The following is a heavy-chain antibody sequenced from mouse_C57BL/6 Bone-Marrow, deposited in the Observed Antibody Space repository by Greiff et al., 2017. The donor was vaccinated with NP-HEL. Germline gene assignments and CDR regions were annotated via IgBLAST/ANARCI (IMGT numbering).Heavy chain of an antibody. CDR3: AVTVVAHYFDY. CDR1: GFTFSSYA. Sequence: EVNVVESGGGLVKPGGSLKLSCAASGFTFSSYAMSWVRQTPEKRLEWVATISDGGSYTYYPDNVKGRFTISRDNAKNNLYLQMSHLKSEDTAMYYCAVTVVAHYFDYWGQGTTLTVSS. V-gene: IGHV5-4*03. D-gene: IGHD1-1*01. CDR2: ISDGGSYT. J-gene: IGHJ2*01.